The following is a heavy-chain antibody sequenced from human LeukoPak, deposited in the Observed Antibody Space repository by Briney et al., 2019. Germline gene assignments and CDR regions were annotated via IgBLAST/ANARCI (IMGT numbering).Heavy chain of an antibody. CDR2: IYPGESDT. Sequence: GESLTISCQGTGYSFTSYWIGWVRQMPGKGLEWMGIIYPGESDTRYSPSFQGQVTISADKSISTAYLQWSSLKASDTAMYYCAVGGSGWYGPIDYWGQGTLVTVSS. J-gene: IGHJ4*02. D-gene: IGHD6-19*01. CDR1: GYSFTSYW. CDR3: AVGGSGWYGPIDY. V-gene: IGHV5-51*01.